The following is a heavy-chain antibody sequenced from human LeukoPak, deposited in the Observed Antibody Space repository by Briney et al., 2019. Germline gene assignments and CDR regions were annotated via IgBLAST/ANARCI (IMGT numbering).Heavy chain of an antibody. CDR3: AGSDYGDYGPHADY. D-gene: IGHD4-17*01. CDR2: IYSGGST. V-gene: IGHV3-66*01. CDR1: GFTVSSYY. Sequence: GGSLRLSCSASGFTVSSYYMSWVRQAPGKGLEWVSVIYSGGSTYYADSVKGRSTISRDNSKNTLYLQMNSLRAEDTAVYYCAGSDYGDYGPHADYWGQGTLVTVSS. J-gene: IGHJ4*02.